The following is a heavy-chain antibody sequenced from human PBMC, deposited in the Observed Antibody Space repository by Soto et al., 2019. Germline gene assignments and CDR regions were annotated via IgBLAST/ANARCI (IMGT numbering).Heavy chain of an antibody. D-gene: IGHD3-3*01. Sequence: EASAKVCCKASGYTIASYAMHWVRQAPGQRLEWMGWINAGNGNTKYSQKFQGRVTITRDTSASTAYMELSSLRSEDTAVYYCARGTDLRFLEWLYYSDYWGQGTLVTVSS. CDR3: ARGTDLRFLEWLYYSDY. CDR1: GYTIASYA. V-gene: IGHV1-3*01. CDR2: INAGNGNT. J-gene: IGHJ4*02.